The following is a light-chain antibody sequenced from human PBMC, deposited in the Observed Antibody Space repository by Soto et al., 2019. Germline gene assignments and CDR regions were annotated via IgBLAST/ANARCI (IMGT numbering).Light chain of an antibody. V-gene: IGLV2-23*02. Sequence: QSVLTQPASVSGSPGQSITIPCTGTSGDVGGYNLVSWYQQHPGKAPKLMIYEVTERPSGVSNRFSGSKSGNTASLTISGLQPDDEADYYCCSYAGNSEVFGTGTKATV. CDR1: SGDVGGYNL. J-gene: IGLJ1*01. CDR3: CSYAGNSEV. CDR2: EVT.